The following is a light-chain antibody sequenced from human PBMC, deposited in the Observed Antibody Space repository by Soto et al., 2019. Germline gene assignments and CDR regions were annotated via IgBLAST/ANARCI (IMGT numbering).Light chain of an antibody. CDR3: AAWDDSLNGPL. J-gene: IGLJ3*02. CDR2: SNN. Sequence: QSALTQPPSASGTPGQRVTISCSGSSSNIGSNTVNWYQQLPGTAPTLLIYSNNQRPSGVPDRFSGSKSGTSASLAVNGLQSGDEADYYCAAWDDSLNGPLFGGGTQLTVL. CDR1: SSNIGSNT. V-gene: IGLV1-44*01.